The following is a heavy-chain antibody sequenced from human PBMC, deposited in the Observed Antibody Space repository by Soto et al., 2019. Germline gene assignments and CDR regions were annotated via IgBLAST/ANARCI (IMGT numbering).Heavy chain of an antibody. CDR3: AKGGEVGGVLGDH. V-gene: IGHV3-30*18. D-gene: IGHD1-26*01. Sequence: QVQLVESWGGVVQPGTSLRLSCEASGFAFNKFGMHCVRQAPGKGLEWVAFISYDGSYQYYADSVQGRLTITRDNSMNTLNMQLNRLRREDTAVYYCAKGGEVGGVLGDHWGQGTLVTVSS. CDR2: ISYDGSYQ. J-gene: IGHJ4*02. CDR1: GFAFNKFG.